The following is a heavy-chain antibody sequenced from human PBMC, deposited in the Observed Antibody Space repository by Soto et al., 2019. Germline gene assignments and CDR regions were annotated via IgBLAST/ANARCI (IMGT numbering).Heavy chain of an antibody. CDR3: ARDRYYDSSGYYLFDY. D-gene: IGHD3-22*01. CDR1: GYTFTGYY. Sequence: ASVKVSCKASGYTFTGYYMHWVRQAPGQGPEWMGWINPNSGGTNYAQKFQGRVTMTRDTSISTAYMELSRLRSDDTAVYYCARDRYYDSSGYYLFDYWGQGTLVTVSS. CDR2: INPNSGGT. V-gene: IGHV1-2*02. J-gene: IGHJ4*02.